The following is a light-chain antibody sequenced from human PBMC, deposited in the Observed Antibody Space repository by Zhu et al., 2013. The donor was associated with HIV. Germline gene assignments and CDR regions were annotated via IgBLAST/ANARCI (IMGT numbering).Light chain of an antibody. J-gene: IGKJ1*01. CDR3: LQDYNYPPT. CDR2: DAS. CDR1: QSVSSY. Sequence: EIVLTQSPATLSLSPGERATLSCRASQSVSSYLAWYQQKPGQAPRLLIYDASMKATGIPARFSGSGSGTDFTLTISSLEPEDCATYYCLQDYNYPPTFGQGTKVEVK. V-gene: IGKV3-11*01.